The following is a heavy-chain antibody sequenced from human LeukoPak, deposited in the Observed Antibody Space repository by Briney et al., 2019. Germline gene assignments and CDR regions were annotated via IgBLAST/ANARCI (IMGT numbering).Heavy chain of an antibody. D-gene: IGHD1-26*01. V-gene: IGHV3-30-3*01. J-gene: IGHJ4*02. CDR2: ISYDGSNK. CDR3: ARDRVGATDYFDY. Sequence: GGSLRLSCAVSGFTFSSYAMHWVRQAPGKGLEWVAVISYDGSNKYYADSVKGRFTISRDNSKNTLYLQMNSLRAEDTAVYYCARDRVGATDYFDYWGQGTLVTVSS. CDR1: GFTFSSYA.